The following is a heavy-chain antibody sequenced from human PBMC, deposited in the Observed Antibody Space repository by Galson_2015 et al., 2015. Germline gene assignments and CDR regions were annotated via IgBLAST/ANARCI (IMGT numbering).Heavy chain of an antibody. D-gene: IGHD3-10*01. V-gene: IGHV3-23*01. J-gene: IGHJ6*02. Sequence: SLRLSCAASGFTFSSYAMSWVRQAPGKGLEWVSAISGSGGSTYYADSVKGRFTISRDNSKNTLYLQMNSLRAEDTAVYYCAKDSTKYYGSGSYLEVTGMDVWGQGTTVTVSS. CDR3: AKDSTKYYGSGSYLEVTGMDV. CDR2: ISGSGGST. CDR1: GFTFSSYA.